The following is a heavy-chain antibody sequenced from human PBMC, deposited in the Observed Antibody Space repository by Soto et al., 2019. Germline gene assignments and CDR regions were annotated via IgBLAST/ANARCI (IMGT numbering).Heavy chain of an antibody. J-gene: IGHJ6*03. V-gene: IGHV1-8*01. CDR3: ARGLHSNYYYCMDV. CDR2: MNPNSGNT. D-gene: IGHD4-4*01. CDR1: GYTFTSYD. Sequence: GASVKVSCKASGYTFTSYDINWVRQATGQGLEWMGWMNPNSGNTGYAQKFQGRVTMTRNTSISTAYMELSRLRSEDTAVYYCARGLHSNYYYCMDVWGKGTTVTVSS.